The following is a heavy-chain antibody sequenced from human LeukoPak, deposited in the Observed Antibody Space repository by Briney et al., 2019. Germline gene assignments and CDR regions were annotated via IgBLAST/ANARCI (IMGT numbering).Heavy chain of an antibody. J-gene: IGHJ6*02. CDR3: ARDRGDTTVTTIYGMDV. Sequence: GGSLRLSCAASGFTFSSYEMNWVRQAPGKGLEWGSYISSSGSTIYYADSVKGRFTISRDNAKNSMYLQMNSLRAEDTAVYYCARDRGDTTVTTIYGMDVWGQGTTVTVSS. CDR1: GFTFSSYE. V-gene: IGHV3-48*03. CDR2: ISSSGSTI. D-gene: IGHD4-11*01.